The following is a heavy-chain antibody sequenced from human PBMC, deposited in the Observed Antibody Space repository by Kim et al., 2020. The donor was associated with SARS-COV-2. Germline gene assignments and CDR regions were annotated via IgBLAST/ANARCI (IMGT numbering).Heavy chain of an antibody. CDR2: IKQDGSGT. CDR1: GFTFSHYW. J-gene: IGHJ6*01. Sequence: GGSLRLSCAASGFTFSHYWMTWVRQAPGKGLEWVANIKQDGSGTYYVDSLKGRFTISRDNAKNSLYLHMNRLRADDTAVYYCARISARYSSIHYRFEEYYCRDVGRRGTSVTV. V-gene: IGHV3-7*03. D-gene: IGHD5-18*01. CDR3: ARISARYSSIHYRFEEYYCRDV.